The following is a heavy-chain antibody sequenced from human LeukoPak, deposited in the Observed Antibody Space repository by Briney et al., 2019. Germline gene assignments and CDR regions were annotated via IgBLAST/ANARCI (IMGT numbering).Heavy chain of an antibody. J-gene: IGHJ4*02. D-gene: IGHD3-10*01. CDR2: INHSGST. CDR3: ARQSNVLLWFGESLFDY. V-gene: IGHV4-34*01. Sequence: SETLSLTCAVYGGSFSGYYWSWIRQPPGKGLEWIGEINHSGSTNYNPSLKSRVTISVDTSKNQFSLKLSSVTAADTAVYYCARQSNVLLWFGESLFDYWGRGTPVTVSS. CDR1: GGSFSGYY.